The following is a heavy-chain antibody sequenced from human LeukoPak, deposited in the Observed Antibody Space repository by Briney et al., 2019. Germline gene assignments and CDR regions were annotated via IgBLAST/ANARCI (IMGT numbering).Heavy chain of an antibody. V-gene: IGHV1-8*01. CDR1: GHTFTSYD. Sequence: ASVKVSCKASGHTFTSYDINWVRQATGQGLEWMGWMNPNSGNTGYAQKFQGRVTMTRNTSISTAYMELSSLRSEDTAVYYRARVNNIAAAWRGFDPWGQGTLVTVSS. D-gene: IGHD6-13*01. CDR2: MNPNSGNT. J-gene: IGHJ5*02. CDR3: ARVNNIAAAWRGFDP.